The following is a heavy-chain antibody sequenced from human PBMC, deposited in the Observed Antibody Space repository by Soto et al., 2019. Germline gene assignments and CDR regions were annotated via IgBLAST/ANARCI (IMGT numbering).Heavy chain of an antibody. V-gene: IGHV5-51*01. Sequence: GESLKISCKGSGYSFTSYWIGWVRQMPGKGLEWMGIIYPGDSDTRYSPSFQGQVTISADKSISTAYLQWSSLKASDTAMYYCARQPQSNQYSSSVGLFDYWGQGTLVTVSS. CDR3: ARQPQSNQYSSSVGLFDY. D-gene: IGHD6-6*01. CDR2: IYPGDSDT. J-gene: IGHJ4*02. CDR1: GYSFTSYW.